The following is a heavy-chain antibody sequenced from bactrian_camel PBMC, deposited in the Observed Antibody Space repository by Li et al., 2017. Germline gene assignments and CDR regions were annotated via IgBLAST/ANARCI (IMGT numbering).Heavy chain of an antibody. CDR2: ITSDGDT. D-gene: IGHD5*01. CDR3: ALDEWGGSLSTVDFLY. CDR1: GFTFGNSD. J-gene: IGHJ4*01. V-gene: IGHV3S55*01. Sequence: VHLVESGGGSVQPGGSLTLSCTASGFTFGNSDMGWYRQAPGNECELVSTITSDGDTYYGDSVKGRFTISRDNAKNTLYLQMNSLKPEDTAMYTCALDEWGGSLSTVDFLYWGQGPRSPSP.